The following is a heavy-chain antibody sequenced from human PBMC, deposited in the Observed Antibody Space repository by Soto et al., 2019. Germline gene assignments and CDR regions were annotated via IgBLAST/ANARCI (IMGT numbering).Heavy chain of an antibody. D-gene: IGHD2-15*01. Sequence: SETLSLTCTVSGGSISSYYWSGIRQPPGKGLEWIGYIYYSGSTNYNPSLKSRVTISVDTSKNQFSLKLSSVTAADTAVYYCARERSYCSGGSCYPVFDYWGQGTLVTVSS. J-gene: IGHJ4*02. CDR2: IYYSGST. CDR3: ARERSYCSGGSCYPVFDY. CDR1: GGSISSYY. V-gene: IGHV4-59*01.